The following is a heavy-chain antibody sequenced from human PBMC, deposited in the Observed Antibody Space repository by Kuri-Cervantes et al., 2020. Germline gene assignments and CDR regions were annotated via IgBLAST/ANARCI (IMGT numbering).Heavy chain of an antibody. CDR1: GYTFTYRY. D-gene: IGHD1-1*01. J-gene: IGHJ5*02. CDR2: ITPFSGNT. V-gene: IGHV1-45*02. CDR3: ARAPSWHWNDPYWFGP. Sequence: SVKVSCKASGYTFTYRYLHWVRQAPGQALEWMGWITPFSGNTNYAQKFQDRVTMTRDSSISTAYMELSGLRSEDTAVYYRARAPSWHWNDPYWFGPWGQGTLVTVSS.